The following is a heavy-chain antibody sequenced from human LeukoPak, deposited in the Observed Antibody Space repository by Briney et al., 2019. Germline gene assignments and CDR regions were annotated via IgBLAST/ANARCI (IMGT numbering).Heavy chain of an antibody. CDR3: ARRDNGAFDI. CDR1: GYTFTGYY. CDR2: IIPIFGTA. J-gene: IGHJ3*02. Sequence: SVKVSCKASGYTFTGYYMHWVRQAPGQGLEWMGGIIPIFGTANYAQKFQGRVTITADKSTSTAYMELKNLRSDDTAVYYCARRDNGAFDIWGQGTMVTVSS. D-gene: IGHD2-8*01. V-gene: IGHV1-69*06.